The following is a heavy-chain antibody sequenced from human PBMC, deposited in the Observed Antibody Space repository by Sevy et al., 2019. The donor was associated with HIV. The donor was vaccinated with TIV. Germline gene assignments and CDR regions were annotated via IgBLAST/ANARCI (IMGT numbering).Heavy chain of an antibody. CDR1: GYTFTSYG. V-gene: IGHV1-18*01. Sequence: ASVKVSCKASGYTFTSYGISWVRQAPGQELEWMGWISAYNGNTNYAQKLQGRVTMTTDTSTSTAYMELRSLRSDDTAVYYCARVWGGSGSDAFDIWGQGTMVTVSS. CDR3: ARVWGGSGSDAFDI. J-gene: IGHJ3*02. CDR2: ISAYNGNT. D-gene: IGHD3-10*01.